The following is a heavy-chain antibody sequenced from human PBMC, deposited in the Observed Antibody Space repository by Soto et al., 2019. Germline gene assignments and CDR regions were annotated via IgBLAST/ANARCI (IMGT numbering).Heavy chain of an antibody. V-gene: IGHV1-69*02. CDR2: IIPILGIA. CDR1: GGTFSSYT. Sequence: QVQLVQSGAEVKKPGSSVKVSCKASGGTFSSYTISWVRQAPGQGLEWMGRIIPILGIANYAQKFQGRVTITADKSTSTAYMELSSLRSEDTAVYYCARLWHPLDSTGWYFDLWGRGTLVTVSS. D-gene: IGHD2-21*01. J-gene: IGHJ2*01. CDR3: ARLWHPLDSTGWYFDL.